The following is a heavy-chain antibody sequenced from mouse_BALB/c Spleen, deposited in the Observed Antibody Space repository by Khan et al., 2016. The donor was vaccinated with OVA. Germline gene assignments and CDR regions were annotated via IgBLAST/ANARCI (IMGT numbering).Heavy chain of an antibody. CDR1: GFTFSNYG. CDR2: ISSGDTT. J-gene: IGHJ3*01. CDR3: ARDYGFAY. D-gene: IGHD1-1*01. V-gene: IGHV5-6-5*01. Sequence: EVQRVESGGGLVKPGGSLKLSCAASGFTFSNYGVSWVRQTPEKRLEWVASISSGDTTYYPDSVKGRFTISRDNARNILYLQMSSLRSEDTAMYYCARDYGFAYWGQGTLVTVSA.